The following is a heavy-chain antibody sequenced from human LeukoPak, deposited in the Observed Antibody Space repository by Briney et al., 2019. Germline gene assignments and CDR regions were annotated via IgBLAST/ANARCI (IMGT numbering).Heavy chain of an antibody. CDR3: ARRARDWYSPIED. J-gene: IGHJ4*02. D-gene: IGHD2-21*02. V-gene: IGHV4-4*09. CDR2: THPSGSV. CDR1: AESFSDYY. Sequence: SETLSLTCAVYAESFSDYYWSWIRQAAGKGLEWIGRTHPSGSVMYDFSLKSRLTISIDTSKKQFSLKLSSVPDADTAVYYCARRARDWYSPIEDWGPGTLVTAS.